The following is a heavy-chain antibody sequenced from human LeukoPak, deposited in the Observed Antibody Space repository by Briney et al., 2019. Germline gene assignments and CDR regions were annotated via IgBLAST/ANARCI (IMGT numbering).Heavy chain of an antibody. J-gene: IGHJ3*02. D-gene: IGHD4-23*01. CDR1: GFTFSSYD. Sequence: PGGSLRLSCAASGFTFSSYDMNWVRQAPGKGLEWVSYISSSGSPIYYADSVKGRFTISRDNAKNSLYLQMNSLRAEDTAVYYCARDLGDYVGYDAFDIWGQGTMVTVSS. CDR3: ARDLGDYVGYDAFDI. V-gene: IGHV3-48*03. CDR2: ISSSGSPI.